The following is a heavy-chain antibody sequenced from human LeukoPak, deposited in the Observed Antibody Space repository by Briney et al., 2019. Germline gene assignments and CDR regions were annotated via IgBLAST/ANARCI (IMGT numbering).Heavy chain of an antibody. CDR1: GGSISSSSHS. Sequence: SETLSLTCTVSGGSISSSSHSRGWIRQPPGKGLEWTGSIYYTGRTYYNPSLKSRVTISVDTSKNQFSLKLSSVTAADTAVYYCAQRLGSSNWIRNWFDPWGQGTLVTVSS. V-gene: IGHV4-39*01. CDR2: IYYTGRT. CDR3: AQRLGSSNWIRNWFDP. J-gene: IGHJ5*02. D-gene: IGHD6-13*01.